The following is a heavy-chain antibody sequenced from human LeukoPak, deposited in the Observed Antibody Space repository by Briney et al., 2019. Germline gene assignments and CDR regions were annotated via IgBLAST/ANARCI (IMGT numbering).Heavy chain of an antibody. CDR1: GYTFTSYG. J-gene: IGHJ1*01. CDR3: ARDLVVGASDAYNEYFQH. D-gene: IGHD1-26*01. CDR2: ISAYNGNT. Sequence: ASVKVSCKASGYTFTSYGISWVRQAPGQGLEWMGWISAYNGNTNYAQELQGRVTMTTDTSTSTAYMELRSLRSDDTAVYYCARDLVVGASDAYNEYFQHWGQGTLVTVSS. V-gene: IGHV1-18*01.